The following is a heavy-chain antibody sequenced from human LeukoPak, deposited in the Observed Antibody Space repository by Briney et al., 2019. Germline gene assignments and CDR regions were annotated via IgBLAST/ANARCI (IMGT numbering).Heavy chain of an antibody. CDR3: ARTGYCTNGVCYAHYYYYYMDV. V-gene: IGHV1-69*02. CDR1: GGTFSSYT. D-gene: IGHD2-8*01. J-gene: IGHJ6*03. Sequence: SVKVYCKASGGTFSSYTISWVRQAPGQGLEWMGRIIPILGIANYAQKFQGRVTITTDKSTSTAYMELSSLRSEDTAVYYCARTGYCTNGVCYAHYYYYYMDVWGKGTTVTVSS. CDR2: IIPILGIA.